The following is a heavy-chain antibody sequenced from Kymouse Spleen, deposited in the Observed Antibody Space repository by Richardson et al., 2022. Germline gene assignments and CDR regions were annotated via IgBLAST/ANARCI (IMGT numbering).Heavy chain of an antibody. J-gene: IGHJ6*02. D-gene: IGHD3-10*01. CDR1: GGSFSGYY. CDR2: INHSGST. V-gene: IGHV4-34*01. Sequence: QVQLQQWGAGLLKPSETLSLTCAVYGGSFSGYYWSWIRQPPGKGLEWIGEINHSGSTNYNPSLKSRVTISVDTSKNQFSLKLSSVTAADTAVYYCARGITMVRGVTDYGMDVWGQGTTVTVSS. CDR3: ARGITMVRGVTDYGMDV.